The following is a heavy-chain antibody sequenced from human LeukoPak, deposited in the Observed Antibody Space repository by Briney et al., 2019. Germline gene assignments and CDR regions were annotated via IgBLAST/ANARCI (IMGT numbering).Heavy chain of an antibody. D-gene: IGHD3-10*01. CDR1: GNTFTDYY. CDR2: INTNSGGT. J-gene: IGHJ3*01. CDR3: ARGYPNYYGP. V-gene: IGHV1-2*02. Sequence: GASVKVSCKASGNTFTDYYLHWVRQAPGQGLEWVGWINTNSGGTRYAQKFQGRVTMTRDTSISTAYLELSGLTSDDTAVYYCARGYPNYYGPWGQGTTVTVFS.